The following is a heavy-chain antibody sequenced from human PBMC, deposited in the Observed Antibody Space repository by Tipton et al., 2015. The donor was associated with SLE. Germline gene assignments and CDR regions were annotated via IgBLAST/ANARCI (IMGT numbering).Heavy chain of an antibody. D-gene: IGHD3-3*01. CDR1: GGSISSYY. J-gene: IGHJ5*02. Sequence: TLSLTCTVSGGSISSYYWSWIRQPPGKRLEWIGYVHDSGSTNYNPSLKSRVTILIDTSKKQFSLKLTSVTAADTAVYYCAASGYDFLSWFDPWGQGTLVTVSS. V-gene: IGHV4-59*01. CDR2: VHDSGST. CDR3: AASGYDFLSWFDP.